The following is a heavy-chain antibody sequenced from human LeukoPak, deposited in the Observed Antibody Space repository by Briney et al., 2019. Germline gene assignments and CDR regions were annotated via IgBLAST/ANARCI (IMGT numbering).Heavy chain of an antibody. V-gene: IGHV1-69*01. CDR1: GGTFISYA. CDR2: IIPIFGTA. Sequence: ASVKVSCKASGGTFISYAISWVRQAPRQGLEWMGGIIPIFGTANYAQKFQGRVTITADESTSTAYMELSSLRSEDTAVYYCARGLELSRSWFDPWGQGTLVTVSS. J-gene: IGHJ5*02. D-gene: IGHD1-7*01. CDR3: ARGLELSRSWFDP.